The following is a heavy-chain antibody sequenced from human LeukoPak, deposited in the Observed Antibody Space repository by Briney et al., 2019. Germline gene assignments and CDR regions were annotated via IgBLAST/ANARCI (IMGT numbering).Heavy chain of an antibody. CDR1: VYTLTELS. CDR3: ASVSYYYDSSGYQGYFQH. Sequence: ASVKVSCKVSVYTLTELSIHWVRQAPGKGLVWMGGFDPEDGETIYAQRFQGRVTMTEDTSTDTAYMELSSLRSEDAAVYYCASVSYYYDSSGYQGYFQHWGQGTLVTVSS. V-gene: IGHV1-24*01. D-gene: IGHD3-22*01. J-gene: IGHJ1*01. CDR2: FDPEDGET.